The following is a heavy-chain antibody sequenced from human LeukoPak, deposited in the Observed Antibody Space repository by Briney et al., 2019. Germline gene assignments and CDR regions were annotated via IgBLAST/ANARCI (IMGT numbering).Heavy chain of an antibody. CDR2: INPNSGGT. J-gene: IGHJ4*02. Sequence: ASVKVSCKASGYTFTGYYMHWVRQAPGQGLEWMGWINPNSGGTKYAQKFQGRVTMTRDTSISTAYMELSRLRSDDTAVYYCARDVVAAAGSFDYWGQGTQVTVSS. CDR1: GYTFTGYY. CDR3: ARDVVAAAGSFDY. V-gene: IGHV1-2*02. D-gene: IGHD6-13*01.